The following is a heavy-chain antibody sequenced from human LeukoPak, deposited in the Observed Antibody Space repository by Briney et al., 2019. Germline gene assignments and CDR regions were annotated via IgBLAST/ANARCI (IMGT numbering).Heavy chain of an antibody. CDR2: ISWSSGSI. CDR3: ATGNSAMASNNYFDY. J-gene: IGHJ4*02. Sequence: AGGSLRLSCAASGFTFDDYAMHWVRQAPGKGLEWVSCISWSSGSIGYADSVKGRFTISRDNAKNSLYLQMSSLRPEDTALYYCATGNSAMASNNYFDYWGQGTLVTVSS. V-gene: IGHV3-9*01. D-gene: IGHD5-18*01. CDR1: GFTFDDYA.